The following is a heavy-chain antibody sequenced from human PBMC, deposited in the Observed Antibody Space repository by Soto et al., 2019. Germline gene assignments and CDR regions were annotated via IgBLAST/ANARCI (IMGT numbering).Heavy chain of an antibody. CDR3: ARHDSSGYSDY. V-gene: IGHV5-10-1*03. D-gene: IGHD3-22*01. CDR2: IDPSNSNV. CDR1: GYSFTRHF. Sequence: EVQLVQSGAEVEKPGESLRISCKGSGYSFTRHFISWVRQMPGKGLEWMGRIDPSNSNVDFSPSSQGHVTISADKSINTAYLQWSSLRASDTAMYYCARHDSSGYSDYWGQGTLVTVSS. J-gene: IGHJ4*02.